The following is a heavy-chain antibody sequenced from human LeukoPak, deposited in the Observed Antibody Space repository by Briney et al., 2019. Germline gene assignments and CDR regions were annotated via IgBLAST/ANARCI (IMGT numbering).Heavy chain of an antibody. Sequence: NSSETLSLTCTVSGGSISSYYWSWIRRPPGKGLEWIGYIYTSGSTNYNPSLKSRVTISVDTSKNQFSLKLSSVTAADTAVYYCARHGPADTAMAFHFDYWGQGTLVTVSS. CDR1: GGSISSYY. D-gene: IGHD5-18*01. J-gene: IGHJ4*02. V-gene: IGHV4-4*09. CDR2: IYTSGST. CDR3: ARHGPADTAMAFHFDY.